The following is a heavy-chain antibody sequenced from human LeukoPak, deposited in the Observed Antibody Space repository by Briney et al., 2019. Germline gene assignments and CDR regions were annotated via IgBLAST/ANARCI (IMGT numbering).Heavy chain of an antibody. CDR3: ARDLGYDFWSGCTTLDY. CDR1: GFTFSSYE. J-gene: IGHJ4*02. V-gene: IGHV3-21*01. D-gene: IGHD3-3*01. CDR2: ISSSSSYI. Sequence: PGGSLRLSCAASGFTFSSYEMNWVRQAPGKGLGWVSSISSSSSYIYYADSVKGRFTISRDNAKNSLYLQMNSLRAEDTAVYYCARDLGYDFWSGCTTLDYWGQGTLVTVSS.